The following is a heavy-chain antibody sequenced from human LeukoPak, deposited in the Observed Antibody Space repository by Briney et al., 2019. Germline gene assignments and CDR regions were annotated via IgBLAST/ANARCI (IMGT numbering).Heavy chain of an antibody. J-gene: IGHJ4*02. CDR3: ARWSGGYYGVFDY. D-gene: IGHD1-26*01. CDR1: GGSISSYY. CDR2: IYYSGST. Sequence: PSETLSLTCTVSGGSISSYYWSWIRQPPGKGLEWIGYIYYSGSTNYNPSLKSRVTISVDTSKNQFSLKLSSVTAADTAVYYCARWSGGYYGVFDYWGQGTLVTVSS. V-gene: IGHV4-59*08.